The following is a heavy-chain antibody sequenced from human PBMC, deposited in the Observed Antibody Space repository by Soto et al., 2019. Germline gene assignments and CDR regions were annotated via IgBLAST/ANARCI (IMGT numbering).Heavy chain of an antibody. CDR3: ARGLNVIIAVAGGDAFDS. Sequence: SETLSLTCAVYGGSFSGYYWSWIRQPPGKGLEWIGEINHSGSTNYNPSLKSRVTISVDTSKNQFSLKLSSVTAADTAVYYCARGLNVIIAVAGGDAFDSWGQGTMVTVSS. D-gene: IGHD6-19*01. V-gene: IGHV4-34*01. CDR2: INHSGST. J-gene: IGHJ3*02. CDR1: GGSFSGYY.